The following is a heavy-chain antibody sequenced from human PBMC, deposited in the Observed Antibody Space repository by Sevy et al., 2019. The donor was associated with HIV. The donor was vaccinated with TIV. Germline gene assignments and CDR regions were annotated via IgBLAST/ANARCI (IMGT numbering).Heavy chain of an antibody. D-gene: IGHD2-21*01. Sequence: ASVKVSCKASGYTFDSHDINWIRQAPGQGLEWMGWMNPNSGNTGYAQRFQGRVTMTMTSSTSTAYMELSGLRSEDTALYYCARGLSYSYAKRGDWVNWYLDVWGCGTLVTVSS. V-gene: IGHV1-8*01. CDR3: ARGLSYSYAKRGDWVNWYLDV. CDR1: GYTFDSHD. J-gene: IGHJ2*01. CDR2: MNPNSGNT.